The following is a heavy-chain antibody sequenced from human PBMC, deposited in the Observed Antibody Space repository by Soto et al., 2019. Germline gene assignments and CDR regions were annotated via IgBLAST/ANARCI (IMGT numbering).Heavy chain of an antibody. D-gene: IGHD5-12*01. Sequence: QVQLQQWGAGLLKPSETLSLTCAVYGGSFSGYYWSWIRQPPGKGLEWIGEINHSGSTNYNPSLKSRVTISVDTSKNQFSLKLSAVTAADTAVYYCASERLANPPGYWGQGTLVTVSS. CDR1: GGSFSGYY. CDR2: INHSGST. V-gene: IGHV4-34*01. CDR3: ASERLANPPGY. J-gene: IGHJ4*02.